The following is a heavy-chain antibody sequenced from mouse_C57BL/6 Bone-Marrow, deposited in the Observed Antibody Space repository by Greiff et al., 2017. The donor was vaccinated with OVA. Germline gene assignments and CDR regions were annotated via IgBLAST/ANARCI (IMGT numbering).Heavy chain of an antibody. CDR3: AREGDHYAMDY. V-gene: IGHV1-69*01. CDR1: GYTFTSYW. CDR2: IDPSDSYT. D-gene: IGHD3-3*01. Sequence: QLQQPGAELVMPGASVKLSCKASGYTFTSYWMHWVKQRPGQGLEWIGEIDPSDSYTNYNQKFKGKSTLTVDKSSSTAYMQLSSLTSEDSAVYYCAREGDHYAMDYWGQGTSVTVSS. J-gene: IGHJ4*01.